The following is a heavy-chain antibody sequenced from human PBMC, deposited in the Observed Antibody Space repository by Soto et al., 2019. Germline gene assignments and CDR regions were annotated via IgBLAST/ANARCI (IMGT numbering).Heavy chain of an antibody. D-gene: IGHD3-16*01. CDR3: AGAGDSRDGYKRGSSAYFDY. CDR1: GYTFTSYY. CDR2: INPSGGST. J-gene: IGHJ4*02. Sequence: GASVKVSCKASGYTFTSYYMHWVRQAPGQGLEWMGIINPSGGSTSYAQKFQGRVTMTRDTSTSTVYMELSSLRSEDTAVYYCAGAGDSRDGYKRGSSAYFDYWGQGTLDTVSS. V-gene: IGHV1-46*01.